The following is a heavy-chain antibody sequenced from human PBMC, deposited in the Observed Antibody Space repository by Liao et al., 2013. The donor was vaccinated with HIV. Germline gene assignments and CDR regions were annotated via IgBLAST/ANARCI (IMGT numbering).Heavy chain of an antibody. CDR2: IYSSGSA. D-gene: IGHD3-3*01. J-gene: IGHJ5*02. V-gene: IGHV4-59*10. Sequence: QVHLQQWGAGLLKPSETLSLTCTVSGGSISSYYWSWIRQPAGKGLEWIGRIYSSGSANYNPSLKSRVTMSVDTSKNQFSLKLSSVTAADTAVYYCARTDQYYDFWNGYENWFDPWGQGTLVTVSS. CDR3: ARTDQYYDFWNGYENWFDP. CDR1: GGSISSYY.